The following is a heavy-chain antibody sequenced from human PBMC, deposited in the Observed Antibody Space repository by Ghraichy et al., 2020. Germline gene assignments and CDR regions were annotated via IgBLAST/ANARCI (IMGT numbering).Heavy chain of an antibody. CDR1: GYSFTYYW. J-gene: IGHJ4*02. CDR2: IYPGDSDT. D-gene: IGHD5-18*01. V-gene: IGHV5-51*01. Sequence: GESLNISCKGSGYSFTYYWIGWVRQMPGKGLEWMGIIYPGDSDTRYSPSFQAQVAISADKSISTAYLQWSSLKASDTAMYYCARADTAMVTHFDYWGQGTLVTVSS. CDR3: ARADTAMVTHFDY.